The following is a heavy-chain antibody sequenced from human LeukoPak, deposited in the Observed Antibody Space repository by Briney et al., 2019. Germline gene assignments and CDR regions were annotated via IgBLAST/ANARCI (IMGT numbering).Heavy chain of an antibody. J-gene: IGHJ3*02. CDR3: ARDLGSGSFLPHAFDI. CDR1: GYTFTSYY. Sequence: ASVKVSCKASGYTFTSYYMHWVRQAPGQGLEWMGIINPSGGSTSYAQKFQGRVTMTRDTSTSTVYMELSSLRSEDTAVYYCARDLGSGSFLPHAFDIWGQGTMVTVSS. CDR2: INPSGGST. V-gene: IGHV1-46*01. D-gene: IGHD3-10*01.